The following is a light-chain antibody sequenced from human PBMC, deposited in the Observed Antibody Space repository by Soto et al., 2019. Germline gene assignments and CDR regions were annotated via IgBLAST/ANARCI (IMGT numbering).Light chain of an antibody. CDR3: QQYKDWPPWK. CDR2: GAS. Sequence: EIVMTHSPATLSVSPWERATLSFRASQNIGSNLAWYHQKPGRTPTLLIYGASIRATGIPARFSGSGSGTEFTLTISNVQSEDFVVFYCQQYKDWPPWKFGPGTKVDIK. J-gene: IGKJ1*01. CDR1: QNIGSN. V-gene: IGKV3-15*01.